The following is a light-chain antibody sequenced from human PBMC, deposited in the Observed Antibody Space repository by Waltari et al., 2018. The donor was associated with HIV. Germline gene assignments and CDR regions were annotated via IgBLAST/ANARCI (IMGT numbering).Light chain of an antibody. Sequence: ESVLTQSPGTLSLSPGERATLSCMASQSTSSNYLAWYQQKPGQAPRLLSYGASSRATGIPDRFSGSGSGTYFTLTISRLEPEDFAVYYCQQYGKSPKIFTVGPGTKVDIK. CDR3: QQYGKSPKIFT. CDR2: GAS. V-gene: IGKV3-20*01. J-gene: IGKJ3*01. CDR1: QSTSSNY.